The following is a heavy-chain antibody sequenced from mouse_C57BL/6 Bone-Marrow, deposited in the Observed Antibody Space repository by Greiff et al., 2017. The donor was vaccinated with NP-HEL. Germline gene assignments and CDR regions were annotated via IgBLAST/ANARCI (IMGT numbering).Heavy chain of an antibody. D-gene: IGHD1-1*01. Sequence: QVQLQQSGAELARPGASVKLSCKAPGYTFTSYGISWVKQRTGQGLEWIGEIYPRSGNTYYNEKFKGKATLTADKSSSTAYMELRSLTSEDSAVYFCARSGSYGSSYDYFDYWGQGTTLTVSS. J-gene: IGHJ2*01. CDR1: GYTFTSYG. CDR2: IYPRSGNT. V-gene: IGHV1-81*01. CDR3: ARSGSYGSSYDYFDY.